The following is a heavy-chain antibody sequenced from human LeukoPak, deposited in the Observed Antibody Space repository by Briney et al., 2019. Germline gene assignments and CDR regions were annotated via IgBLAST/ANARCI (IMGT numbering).Heavy chain of an antibody. CDR3: AGGAGYCSSTSCYSSGYFDY. V-gene: IGHV1-69*13. J-gene: IGHJ4*02. CDR2: IIPIFGTA. CDR1: GYTFTGYY. Sequence: SVKVSCKASGYTFTGYYMHWVRQAPGQGLEWMGGIIPIFGTANYAQKFQGRVTITADESTSTAYMELSSLRSEDTAVYYCAGGAGYCSSTSCYSSGYFDYWGQGTLVTVSS. D-gene: IGHD2-2*01.